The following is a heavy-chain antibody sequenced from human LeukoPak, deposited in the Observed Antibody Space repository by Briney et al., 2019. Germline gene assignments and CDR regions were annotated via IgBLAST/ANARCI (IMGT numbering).Heavy chain of an antibody. CDR1: GFTFSNAR. CDR2: IKSKTDGGTT. CDR3: ATGGYTAGVGY. D-gene: IGHD2-2*02. J-gene: IGHJ4*02. Sequence: GGSLRLSCAASGFTFSNARMNWVRQAPGKGLEWVGRIKSKTDGGTTDYAAPVKSSFASSSDNTKNTVYLKMNSLKNEDKAVYYCATGGYTAGVGYWGQGTLVTVSS. V-gene: IGHV3-15*01.